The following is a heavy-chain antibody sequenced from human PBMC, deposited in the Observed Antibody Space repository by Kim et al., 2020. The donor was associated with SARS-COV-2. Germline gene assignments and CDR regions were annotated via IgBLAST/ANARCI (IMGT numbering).Heavy chain of an antibody. CDR2: GGTT. Sequence: GGTTYSADSAEGRFTVSRDNPKNTLYLEENSVRAEDTALYYCARGIASTDYWGQGTLVIVSS. D-gene: IGHD2-2*01. CDR3: ARGIASTDY. J-gene: IGHJ4*02. V-gene: IGHV3-23*01.